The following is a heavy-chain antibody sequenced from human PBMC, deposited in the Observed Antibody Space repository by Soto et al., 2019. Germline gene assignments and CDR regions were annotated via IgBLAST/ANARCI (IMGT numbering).Heavy chain of an antibody. D-gene: IGHD6-6*01. V-gene: IGHV3-33*01. J-gene: IGHJ5*02. CDR2: IWHDGNEK. CDR3: ASEFVQYGNYRFDP. Sequence: QVQLVESGGGVVQPGRSLRLSCAASGFTFSDYGMHWVRQTPGKGLEWVALIWHDGNEKYYADSAKGRFTVSRDNSKNTLYLQMNSLRAEDTALYYCASEFVQYGNYRFDPWGQGTLVAVSS. CDR1: GFTFSDYG.